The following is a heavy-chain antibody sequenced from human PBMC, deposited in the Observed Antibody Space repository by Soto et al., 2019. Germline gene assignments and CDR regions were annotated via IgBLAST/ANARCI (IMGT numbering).Heavy chain of an antibody. CDR2: INQDGSGP. V-gene: IGHV3-7*03. CDR1: GFTFINSF. CDR3: ARYFRGSGRYFFDY. J-gene: IGHJ4*02. D-gene: IGHD6-19*01. Sequence: GGCLRLSCVACGFTFINSFMGWVRQAQGKGMDWVAKINQDGSGPYYGDSEEGRFTISRGNAKDSLYLQMNSLRGEDTAVYYCARYFRGSGRYFFDYWGQGTLVTVSS.